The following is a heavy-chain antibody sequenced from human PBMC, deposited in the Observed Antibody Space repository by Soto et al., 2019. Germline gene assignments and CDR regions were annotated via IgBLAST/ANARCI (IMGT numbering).Heavy chain of an antibody. CDR1: GGSINSGGYC. V-gene: IGHV4-31*03. D-gene: IGHD5-18*01. J-gene: IGHJ4*02. CDR2: ISYGGST. CDR3: SRGILV. Sequence: QVQLQESGPGLVKPSQTLSLTCTVSGGSINSGGYCWSWIRQHPGKGLDWIGCISYGGSTSYNPSLQSRVTMSGDPSKNQFSLKLTSVPAADAGVYYCSRGILVWGQGALITVSS.